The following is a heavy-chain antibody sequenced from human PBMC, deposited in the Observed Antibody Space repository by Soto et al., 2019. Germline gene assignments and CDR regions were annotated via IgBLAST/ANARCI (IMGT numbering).Heavy chain of an antibody. V-gene: IGHV1-46*01. CDR3: AIYYDSSEGGTPQIDY. J-gene: IGHJ4*02. CDR1: GYTFTSYY. D-gene: IGHD3-22*01. Sequence: QVQLVQSGAEVKKPGASVKVSCKASGYTFTSYYMHWVRQAPGQGLEWMGIINPSGGSTSYAQKFQGRVTRTGDTAKSTVYMELSRLRSEDTAVYYCAIYYDSSEGGTPQIDYWGQGTLVTVSS. CDR2: INPSGGST.